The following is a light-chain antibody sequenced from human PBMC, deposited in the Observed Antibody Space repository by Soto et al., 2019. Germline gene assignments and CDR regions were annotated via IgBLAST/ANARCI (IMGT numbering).Light chain of an antibody. Sequence: QSALTQPASVSGSPGQSITISCTGTSSDGGGYKYVSWYQQHPDKAPKLIIFEVSNRPSGISIRFSGSKSGNTASLTISGLQAEDEAEYYCASYTSSSTSVIFGRGTKLTVL. CDR3: ASYTSSSTSVI. CDR1: SSDGGGYKY. V-gene: IGLV2-14*01. J-gene: IGLJ2*01. CDR2: EVS.